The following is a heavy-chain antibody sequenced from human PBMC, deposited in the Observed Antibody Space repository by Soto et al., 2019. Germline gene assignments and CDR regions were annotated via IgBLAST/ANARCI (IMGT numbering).Heavy chain of an antibody. CDR2: IYYSGSP. CDR1: GGSISSSSYY. V-gene: IGHV4-39*01. J-gene: IGHJ4*02. CDR3: ARHPQPKKRYSSRDQRNYFDY. Sequence: QLQLQESGPGLVKPSETLSLTCTVSGGSISSSSYYWGWIRQPPGKGLEWIGSIYYSGSPYNNPSLPSRVTISVDTSKNQSSLKLSSVTAADTAVYYCARHPQPKKRYSSRDQRNYFDYWGQGTLVTVSS. D-gene: IGHD6-13*01.